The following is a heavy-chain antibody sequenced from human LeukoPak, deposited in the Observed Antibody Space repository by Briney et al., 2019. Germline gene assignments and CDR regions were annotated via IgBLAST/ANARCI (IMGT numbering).Heavy chain of an antibody. CDR3: AKDLCSGGSCYYGLDY. CDR1: GGSISSSSYY. D-gene: IGHD2-15*01. CDR2: ISGSGGST. V-gene: IGHV3-23*01. Sequence: ETLSLTCTVSGGSISSSSYYWGWIRQPPGKGLEWVSAISGSGGSTYYADSVKGRFTISRDNSKNTLYLQMNSLRAEDTAVYYCAKDLCSGGSCYYGLDYWGQGTLVTVSS. J-gene: IGHJ4*02.